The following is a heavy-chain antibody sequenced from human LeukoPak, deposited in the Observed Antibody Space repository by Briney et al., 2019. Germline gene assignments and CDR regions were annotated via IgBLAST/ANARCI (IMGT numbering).Heavy chain of an antibody. D-gene: IGHD4-23*01. J-gene: IGHJ4*02. CDR2: FDPEDGET. Sequence: ASVKVSCKVSGYTLTELSMHWVRQAPGKGLEWMGGFDPEDGETIYAQKFQGRVTMTEDTSTDTAYMELSSLRSEDTAVYYCATDPKLSWGYGGNSEVGYWGQGTLVTVSS. CDR1: GYTLTELS. CDR3: ATDPKLSWGYGGNSEVGY. V-gene: IGHV1-24*01.